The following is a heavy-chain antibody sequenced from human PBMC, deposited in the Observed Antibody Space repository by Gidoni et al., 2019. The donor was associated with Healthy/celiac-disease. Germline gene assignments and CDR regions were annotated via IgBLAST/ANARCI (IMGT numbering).Heavy chain of an antibody. D-gene: IGHD3-10*01. V-gene: IGHV4-34*01. Sequence: QVQLQQWGAGLLKPSETLSLTCAVYGGSFSGYYWSWIRQPPGKGLEWIGEINHSGSTNYNPSLKSRVTISVDTSKNQFSLKLSSVTAADTAVYYCARGRDTIRWQRAEYFQHWGQGTLVTVSS. J-gene: IGHJ1*01. CDR1: GGSFSGYY. CDR2: INHSGST. CDR3: ARGRDTIRWQRAEYFQH.